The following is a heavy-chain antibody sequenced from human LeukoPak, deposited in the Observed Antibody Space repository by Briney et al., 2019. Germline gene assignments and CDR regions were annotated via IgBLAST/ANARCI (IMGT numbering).Heavy chain of an antibody. CDR3: ARFGPVVDAFDI. Sequence: ASVKVSCKASGYTFISYYMHWVRQAPGQGLEWMGWINPNSGGTNYAQKFQGRVTMTRDTSISTAYMELSRLRFDDTAVYYCARFGPVVDAFDIWGQGTMVTVSS. CDR1: GYTFISYY. J-gene: IGHJ3*02. V-gene: IGHV1-2*02. D-gene: IGHD2-15*01. CDR2: INPNSGGT.